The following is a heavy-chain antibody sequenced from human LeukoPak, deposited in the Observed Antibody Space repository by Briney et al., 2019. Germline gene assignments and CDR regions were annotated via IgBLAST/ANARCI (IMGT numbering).Heavy chain of an antibody. CDR3: AKERRTVTTQGTFDY. V-gene: IGHV3-9*01. CDR1: GFTFDDYT. Sequence: PGGSLRLSCAASGFTFDDYTMHWVRQAPGKGLEWVSGINWSSVTIAYADSVKGRFTISRDNAKNSLYLQINSLRAEDTALYYCAKERRTVTTQGTFDYWGQGTLVTVSS. D-gene: IGHD1/OR15-1a*01. J-gene: IGHJ4*02. CDR2: INWSSVTI.